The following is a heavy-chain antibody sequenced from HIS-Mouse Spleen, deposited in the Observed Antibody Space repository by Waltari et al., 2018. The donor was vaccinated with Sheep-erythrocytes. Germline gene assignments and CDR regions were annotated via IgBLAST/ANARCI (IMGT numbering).Heavy chain of an antibody. D-gene: IGHD7-27*01. V-gene: IGHV4-31*03. Sequence: QVQLQESGPGLVKPSQTLSLTCTVPGGSIRSGGYSWGWIRQHPGKGLEWIGYIYYSGSTYYNPSLKSRVTISVDTSKNQFSLKLSSVTAADTAVYYCARDPLTGADYWGQGTLVTVSS. CDR1: GGSIRSGGYS. J-gene: IGHJ4*02. CDR2: IYYSGST. CDR3: ARDPLTGADY.